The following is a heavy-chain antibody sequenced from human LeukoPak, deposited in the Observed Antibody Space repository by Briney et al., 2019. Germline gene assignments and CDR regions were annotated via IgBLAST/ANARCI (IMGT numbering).Heavy chain of an antibody. CDR2: IYYSGST. Sequence: SETLSLTCTVSGGSMSSSSYYWGWIRQPPGKGLEWIGSIYYSGSTYYNPSLKSRVTISVDTSKNQFSLKLGSVTAADTAVYYCARRGGSYVRWFDLWGQGTLVTVSS. V-gene: IGHV4-39*01. J-gene: IGHJ5*02. CDR1: GGSMSSSSYY. D-gene: IGHD1-26*01. CDR3: ARRGGSYVRWFDL.